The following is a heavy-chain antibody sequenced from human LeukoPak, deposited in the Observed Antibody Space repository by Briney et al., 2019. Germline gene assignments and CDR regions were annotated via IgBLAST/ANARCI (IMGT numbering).Heavy chain of an antibody. CDR1: GFTFSPSA. V-gene: IGHV3-23*01. CDR3: RFYTSGSDY. D-gene: IGHD3-22*01. CDR2: IRASDDTT. Sequence: GGSLRLSCEVFGFTFSPSAMSWVRQAPGKGLEWVSGIRASDDTTYYVDSVKDRFTVSRDNSKNTLYLQMNSLRVEDTAVYYCRFYTSGSDYWGQGTLVTVSS. J-gene: IGHJ4*02.